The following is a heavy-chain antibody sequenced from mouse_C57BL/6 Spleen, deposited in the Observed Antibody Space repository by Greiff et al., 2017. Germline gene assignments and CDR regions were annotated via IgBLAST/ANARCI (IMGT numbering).Heavy chain of an antibody. V-gene: IGHV1-15*01. Sequence: QVQLQQSGAELVRPGASVTLSCKASGYTFTDYEMHWVKQTPVHGLEWIGAIDPETGGTAYNQKFKGKAILTADKSSSTAYMGLRSLTSEDSAVYYCTSDGYYRFAYWGQGTLVTVSA. CDR2: IDPETGGT. J-gene: IGHJ3*01. CDR1: GYTFTDYE. D-gene: IGHD2-3*01. CDR3: TSDGYYRFAY.